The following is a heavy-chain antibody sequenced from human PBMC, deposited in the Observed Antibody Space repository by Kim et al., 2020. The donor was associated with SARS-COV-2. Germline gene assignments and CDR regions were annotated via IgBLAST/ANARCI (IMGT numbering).Heavy chain of an antibody. CDR3: ARDGYCGGDCYSSRWDNWFDP. CDR1: GGSVSSGSYY. V-gene: IGHV4-61*01. Sequence: SETLSLTCTVSGGSVSSGSYYWSWIRQPPGKGLEWIGYIYYSGSTNYNPSLKSRVTISVDTSKNQFSLKLSSVTAADTAVYYCARDGYCGGDCYSSRWDNWFDPWGQGTLVTVSS. J-gene: IGHJ5*02. D-gene: IGHD2-21*01. CDR2: IYYSGST.